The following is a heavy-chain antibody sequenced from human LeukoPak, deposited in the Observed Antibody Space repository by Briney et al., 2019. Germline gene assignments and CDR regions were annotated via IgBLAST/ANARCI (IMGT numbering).Heavy chain of an antibody. D-gene: IGHD2-15*01. V-gene: IGHV1-18*01. Sequence: ASVKVSCKASGYTFTSYGISWVRQAPGQGLEWMGWISAYNGNTNYAQKLQGRVTMTTDTSTSTAYMELRSLRSDDTAVYYCARDRVGYCSGGSCYYGMDVWGQGTTVTVSS. CDR2: ISAYNGNT. CDR3: ARDRVGYCSGGSCYYGMDV. CDR1: GYTFTSYG. J-gene: IGHJ6*02.